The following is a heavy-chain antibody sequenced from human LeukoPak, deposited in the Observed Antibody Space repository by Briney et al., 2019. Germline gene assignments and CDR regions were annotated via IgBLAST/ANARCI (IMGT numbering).Heavy chain of an antibody. CDR3: ARNSGRLLWSGEDYYWFDP. V-gene: IGHV4-34*01. Sequence: PSETLSLTCAVYGGSFSGYYWSWIRQPPGKGLEWIGEINHSGSTNYNPSLKSRVTISVDTSKNQFSLKLSSVTAADTAVYYCARNSGRLLWSGEDYYWFDPWGQGTLVTVSS. J-gene: IGHJ5*02. CDR1: GGSFSGYY. D-gene: IGHD3-10*01. CDR2: INHSGST.